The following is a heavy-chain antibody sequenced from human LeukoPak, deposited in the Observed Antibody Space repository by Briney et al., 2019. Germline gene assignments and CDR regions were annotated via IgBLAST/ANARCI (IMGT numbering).Heavy chain of an antibody. CDR2: INHSGST. CDR3: ARGVLPMIVVVISPRTYYFDY. CDR1: GFTFSSYL. D-gene: IGHD3-22*01. Sequence: PGGSLRLSCAASGFTFSSYLMSWIRQPPGKGLEWIGEINHSGSTNYNPSLKSRVTISVDTSKNQFSLKLSSVTAADTAVYYCARGVLPMIVVVISPRTYYFDYWGQGTLVTVSS. J-gene: IGHJ4*02. V-gene: IGHV4-34*01.